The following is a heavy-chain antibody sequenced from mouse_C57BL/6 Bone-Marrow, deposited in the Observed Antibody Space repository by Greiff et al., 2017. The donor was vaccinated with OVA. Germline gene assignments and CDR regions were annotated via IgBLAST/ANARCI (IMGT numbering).Heavy chain of an antibody. CDR1: GYTFTSYG. J-gene: IGHJ2*01. V-gene: IGHV1-81*01. CDR2: IYPRSGNT. CDR3: ADLLPIRYFDY. D-gene: IGHD2-1*01. Sequence: ESGAELARPGASVKLSCKASGYTFTSYGISWVKQRTGQGLEWIGEIYPRSGNTYYNEKFKGKATLTADKSSSTAYMELRSLTSEDSAVYFCADLLPIRYFDYWGQGTTLTVSS.